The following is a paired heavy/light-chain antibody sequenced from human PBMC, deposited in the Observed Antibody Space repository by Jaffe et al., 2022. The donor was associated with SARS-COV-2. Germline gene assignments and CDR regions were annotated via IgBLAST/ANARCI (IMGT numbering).Heavy chain of an antibody. Sequence: QITLKESGPTLVKPTQTLTLTCTFSGFSLSTSGVGVGWIRQPPGKALEWLALIYWDDDKRYSPSLKSRLTITKDTSKNQVVLTMTNMDPVDTATYYCAHGGYDYVWGSYHLRRSLSMDVWGQGTTVTVSS. CDR3: AHGGYDYVWGSYHLRRSLSMDV. D-gene: IGHD3-16*02. CDR2: IYWDDDK. CDR1: GFSLSTSGVG. J-gene: IGHJ6*02. V-gene: IGHV2-5*02.
Light chain of an antibody. CDR1: QSLLDSDDGNTY. CDR2: TLS. J-gene: IGKJ2*01. Sequence: DIVMTQTPLSLPVTPGEPASISCRSSQSLLDSDDGNTYLDWYLQKPGQSPQLLIYTLSYRASGVPDRFSGSGSGTDFTLKISRVEAEDVGVYYCMQRIEFPLFGQGTKLEIK. V-gene: IGKV2-40*01. CDR3: MQRIEFPL.